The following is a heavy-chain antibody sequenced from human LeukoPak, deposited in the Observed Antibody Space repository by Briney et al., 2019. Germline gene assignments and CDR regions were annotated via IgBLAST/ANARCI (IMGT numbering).Heavy chain of an antibody. CDR1: GGSISSGGYY. V-gene: IGHV4-30-2*01. J-gene: IGHJ6*03. CDR2: IYHSGST. Sequence: SQTLSLTCTVSGGSISSGGYYWSWIRQPPGKGLEWIGYIYHSGSTYYNPSLKSRVTISVDRSKNQFSLKLSSVTAADTAVYYCAREGDCSSTSCNPYYYYYMDVWGKGTTVTVSS. D-gene: IGHD2-2*01. CDR3: AREGDCSSTSCNPYYYYYMDV.